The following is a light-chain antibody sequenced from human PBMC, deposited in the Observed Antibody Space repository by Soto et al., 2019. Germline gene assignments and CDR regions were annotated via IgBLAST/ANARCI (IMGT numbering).Light chain of an antibody. V-gene: IGLV2-14*01. J-gene: IGLJ3*02. CDR1: RSDVGAYNY. CDR3: SSHAHSYNWV. Sequence: QSALTQPASVSGSPGQSIAISCTGTRSDVGAYNYVSWYQQHPGKAPKLMISEVTNRPSGVSDRFSGSKSGNTASLTISGLQAEDEADYYCSSHAHSYNWVFGGGTKLTVL. CDR2: EVT.